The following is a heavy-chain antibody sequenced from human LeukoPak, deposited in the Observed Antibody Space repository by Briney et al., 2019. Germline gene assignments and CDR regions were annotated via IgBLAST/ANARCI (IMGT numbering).Heavy chain of an antibody. CDR1: GGSISSSSYY. V-gene: IGHV4-39*07. CDR3: ASAMGIAAAGYGFDY. D-gene: IGHD6-13*01. Sequence: SETLSLTCTVSGGSISSSSYYWGWIRQPPGKGLEWIGSIYYSGSTYYNPSLKSRVTISVDTSKNQFSLKLSSVTAADTAVYYCASAMGIAAAGYGFDYWGQGTLVTVSS. CDR2: IYYSGST. J-gene: IGHJ4*02.